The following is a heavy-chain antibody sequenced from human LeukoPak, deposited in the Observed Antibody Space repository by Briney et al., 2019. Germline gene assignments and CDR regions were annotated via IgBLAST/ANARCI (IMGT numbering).Heavy chain of an antibody. D-gene: IGHD1-26*01. CDR3: AREGYSGSLAFDY. CDR1: GFTFSSYA. V-gene: IGHV3-23*01. J-gene: IGHJ4*02. Sequence: PGGSLRLSCAASGFTFSSYAMSWVRQAPGRGLEWVSAISGSGGSTYYADSVKGRFTISRDNSKNTLYLQMNSLRAEDTAVYYCAREGYSGSLAFDYWGQGTLVTVSS. CDR2: ISGSGGST.